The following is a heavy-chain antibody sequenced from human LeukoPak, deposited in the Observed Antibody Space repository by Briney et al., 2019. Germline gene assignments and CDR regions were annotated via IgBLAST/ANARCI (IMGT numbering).Heavy chain of an antibody. Sequence: GGSLRLSCAPSGFIFSNYWMSWVRQAPGKGLEWVANTKQDGSEKYYVDSVKGRFTISRDNAKNSLYLQMNSLRAEDTVLYYCVRMTYYFDPWGQGILVTVSS. CDR2: TKQDGSEK. CDR3: VRMTYYFDP. J-gene: IGHJ4*02. CDR1: GFIFSNYW. V-gene: IGHV3-7*01.